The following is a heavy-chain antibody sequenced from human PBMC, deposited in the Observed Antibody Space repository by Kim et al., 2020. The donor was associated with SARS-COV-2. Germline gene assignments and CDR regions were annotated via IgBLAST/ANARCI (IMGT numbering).Heavy chain of an antibody. CDR2: ISYDGSNT. D-gene: IGHD2-15*01. V-gene: IGHV3-30-3*01. CDR1: GFTFSSYA. J-gene: IGHJ6*02. CDR3: ARDGVAKYYYYGMDV. Sequence: GGSLRLSCAASGFTFSSYAMHWVRQAPGKGLEWVAAISYDGSNTYYADSVKGRFTISRDDSKNTLYLQMNSLRAEDTALYYCARDGVAKYYYYGMDVWGQGTTVTVSS.